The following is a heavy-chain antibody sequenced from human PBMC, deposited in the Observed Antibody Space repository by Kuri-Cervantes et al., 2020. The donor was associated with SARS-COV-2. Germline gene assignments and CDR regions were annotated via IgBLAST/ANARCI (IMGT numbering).Heavy chain of an antibody. D-gene: IGHD2-2*02. V-gene: IGHV4-30-4*08. CDR1: GGSISSHY. CDR3: ARAYFRLRYCSSTSCYRDDAFDI. Sequence: LRLSCTVSGGSISSHYWSWIRQPPGKGLEWIGYIYYSGSTYYNPSLKSRVTISVDTSKNQFSLKLSSVAAADTAVYYCARAYFRLRYCSSTSCYRDDAFDIWGQGTMVTVSS. CDR2: IYYSGST. J-gene: IGHJ3*02.